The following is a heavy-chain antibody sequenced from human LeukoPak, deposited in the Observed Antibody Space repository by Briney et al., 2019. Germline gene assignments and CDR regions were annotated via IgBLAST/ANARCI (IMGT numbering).Heavy chain of an antibody. CDR2: IYYSGST. CDR1: GGSISSYY. J-gene: IGHJ6*03. CDR3: AREPHSSSWSNYYYYYYMDV. V-gene: IGHV4-59*12. D-gene: IGHD6-13*01. Sequence: SETLSLTCTVSGGSISSYYWSWIRQPPGKGLEWIGYIYYSGSTNYNPSLKSRVTISVDTSKNQFSLKLSSVTAADTAVYYCAREPHSSSWSNYYYYYYMDVWGKGTTVTISS.